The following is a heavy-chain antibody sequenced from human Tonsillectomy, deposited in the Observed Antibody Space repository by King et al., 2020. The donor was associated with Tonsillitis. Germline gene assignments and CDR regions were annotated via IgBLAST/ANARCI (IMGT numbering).Heavy chain of an antibody. V-gene: IGHV3-30-3*01. D-gene: IGHD3-3*01. CDR2: ISYDGSNK. CDR1: GFTFSSYA. CDR3: ARAYYDFWSGYYLYDY. J-gene: IGHJ4*02. Sequence: VQLVESGGGVVQPGRSLRLSCAASGFTFSSYAMHWVRQAPGKGLEWVAVISYDGSNKYYAESLKGRFTISRDNSKNTLYLQMNSLRAEDTAVYYCARAYYDFWSGYYLYDYWGQGTLVTVSS.